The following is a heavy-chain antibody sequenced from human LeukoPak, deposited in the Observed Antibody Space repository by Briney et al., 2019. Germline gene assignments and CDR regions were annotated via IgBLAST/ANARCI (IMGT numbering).Heavy chain of an antibody. V-gene: IGHV3-7*03. CDR2: IKPDGNDK. Sequence: GGSLRLSCAASGFTFSIHWMTWVRQASGKGLEWVATIKPDGNDKYFVDSVKGRFTVSRDNAKTSLYLQMNSLRAEDTAMYHCTTSDCEYWGQGTLVTVSS. J-gene: IGHJ4*02. CDR1: GFTFSIHW. CDR3: TTSDCEY.